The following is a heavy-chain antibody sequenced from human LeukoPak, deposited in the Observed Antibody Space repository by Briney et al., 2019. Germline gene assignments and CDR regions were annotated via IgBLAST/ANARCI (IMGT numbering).Heavy chain of an antibody. CDR1: GDSVSTNSVA. CDR2: TYYRSKWYN. CDR3: ARDVVPAALDY. Sequence: SQTLSLTCAISGDSVSTNSVAWNWIRQSPSRGLEWLGRTYYRSKWYNDYAESVKSRIIINPDTSKNQFSLQLNSVTPEDTAVYYCARDVVPAALDYWGQGTLVTVSS. J-gene: IGHJ4*02. V-gene: IGHV6-1*01. D-gene: IGHD2-2*01.